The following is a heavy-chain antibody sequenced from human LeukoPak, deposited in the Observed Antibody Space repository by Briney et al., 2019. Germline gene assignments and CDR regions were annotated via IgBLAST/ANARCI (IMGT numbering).Heavy chain of an antibody. CDR1: GFTFSSYA. J-gene: IGHJ3*02. CDR3: AKGVPGSGWYSGFDAFDI. Sequence: GGSLRLSCAASGFTFSSYAMSWVRQAPGKGPEWVSGISGSGGVTYYADSVKGRFSVSRDNSKNTVFLQMNSLRVEDTALYYCAKGVPGSGWYSGFDAFDIWGQGTMVTVSS. D-gene: IGHD6-19*01. CDR2: ISGSGGVT. V-gene: IGHV3-23*01.